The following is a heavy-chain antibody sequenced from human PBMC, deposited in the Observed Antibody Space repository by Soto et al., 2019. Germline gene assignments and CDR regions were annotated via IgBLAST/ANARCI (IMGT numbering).Heavy chain of an antibody. V-gene: IGHV1-3*01. J-gene: IGHJ4*02. D-gene: IGHD3-9*01. CDR1: GYTFTNYG. CDR3: ARVTGYYYVDY. CDR2: INAGNGNT. Sequence: ASVKVSCKASGYTFTNYGISWVRQAPGQGLEWMGWINAGNGNTKYSQKFQGRVTITRDTSASTAYMELSSLRSEDTAVYYCARVTGYYYVDYWGQGTLVTVSS.